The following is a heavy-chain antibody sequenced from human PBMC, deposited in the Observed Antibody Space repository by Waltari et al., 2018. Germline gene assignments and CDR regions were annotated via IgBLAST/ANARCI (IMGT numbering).Heavy chain of an antibody. Sequence: QVQLQQWGAGLLKPSETLSLTCAVYGGSFSGYYWSWIRQPPGKGLEWVAVISYDGSNKYYADSVKGRITISRDNSKNTLYLQMNSLRAEDTAVYYCARSGYCSNTSCYDAFDIWGQGTMVTVSS. D-gene: IGHD2-2*01. J-gene: IGHJ3*02. V-gene: IGHV3-30-3*01. CDR2: ISYDGSNK. CDR1: GGSFSGYY. CDR3: ARSGYCSNTSCYDAFDI.